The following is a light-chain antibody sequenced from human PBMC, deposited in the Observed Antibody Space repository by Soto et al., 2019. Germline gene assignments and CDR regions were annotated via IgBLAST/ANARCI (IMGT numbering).Light chain of an antibody. Sequence: AIQMTQSPSSLSASVGDRVTITCRASQGIRNNLGWHQQKPGKAHKLLIYAASSLHSGVQSRFSGSGSGTDFTLTIRSLQPEDFATYYCLQDYDYPWTFGQGTKVDIK. V-gene: IGKV1-6*01. CDR2: AAS. J-gene: IGKJ1*01. CDR1: QGIRNN. CDR3: LQDYDYPWT.